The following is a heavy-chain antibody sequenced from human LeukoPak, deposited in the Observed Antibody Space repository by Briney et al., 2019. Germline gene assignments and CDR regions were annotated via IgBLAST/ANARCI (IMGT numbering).Heavy chain of an antibody. CDR1: GGSISSGDYY. CDR3: ARGHIVAHASFDI. V-gene: IGHV4-30-4*08. J-gene: IGHJ3*02. Sequence: SQTLSLTRTVSGGSISSGDYYWSWIRQPPGKGLEWIGYIYYSGSTYYNPSLKSRVTISVDTSKNQFSLKLSSVTAADTAVYYCARGHIVAHASFDIWGQGTMVTVSS. CDR2: IYYSGST. D-gene: IGHD2-21*01.